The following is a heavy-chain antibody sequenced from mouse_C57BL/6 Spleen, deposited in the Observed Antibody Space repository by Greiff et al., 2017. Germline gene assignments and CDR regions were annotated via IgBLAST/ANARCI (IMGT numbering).Heavy chain of an antibody. CDR1: GYTFTSYW. CDR2: IHPNSGST. V-gene: IGHV1-64*01. D-gene: IGHD1-1*01. J-gene: IGHJ4*01. CDR3: ARDGSSPYAMDY. Sequence: QVQLQQPGAELVKPGASVKLSCKASGYTFTSYWMHWVKQRPGQGLEWIGMIHPNSGSTNYNEKFKSKATLPVDKSSSTAYMQLSSLTSEDSAVYYCARDGSSPYAMDYWGPGTSVTVSS.